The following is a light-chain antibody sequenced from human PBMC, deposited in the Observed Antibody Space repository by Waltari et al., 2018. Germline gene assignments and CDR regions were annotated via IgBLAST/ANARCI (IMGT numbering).Light chain of an antibody. J-gene: IGLJ3*02. Sequence: QLVLTQSPSASASLGASVKLTCTLDSGHRSNVVAWLQQQPEKGPRYLMKINSDGSHTKGDEIPDRFSGSSSGAERYLIISSAQSEDEADYYCQTGGHGTWVFGGGTKLTVL. CDR2: INSDGSH. CDR3: QTGGHGTWV. V-gene: IGLV4-69*01. CDR1: SGHRSNV.